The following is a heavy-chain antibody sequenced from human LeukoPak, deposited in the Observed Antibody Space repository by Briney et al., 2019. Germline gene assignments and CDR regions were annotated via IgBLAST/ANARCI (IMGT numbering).Heavy chain of an antibody. V-gene: IGHV1-18*01. J-gene: IGHJ6*03. CDR3: ARVVGSSSWYPYYYYYMDV. CDR2: ISAYNGNT. D-gene: IGHD6-13*01. Sequence: ASVKVSCKASGYTFTSYGISWVRQAPGQGLEWMGWISAYNGNTNYAQKLQGGVTMTTDTSTSTAYMELRSLRSDDTAVYYCARVVGSSSWYPYYYYYMDVWGKGTTVTVSS. CDR1: GYTFTSYG.